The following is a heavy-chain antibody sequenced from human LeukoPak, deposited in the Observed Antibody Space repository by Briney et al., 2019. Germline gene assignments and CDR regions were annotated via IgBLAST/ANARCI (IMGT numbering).Heavy chain of an antibody. CDR3: ARAPHPYSSSWYFDY. V-gene: IGHV4-59*01. J-gene: IGHJ4*02. CDR1: GGSISSYY. CDR2: IFYSGIT. D-gene: IGHD6-13*01. Sequence: PSETLSLTCTVSGGSISSYYSSWIRQPPGKGLECIGYIFYSGITTYNPSLKSRVTISVDTSKNQFSLKLSSVTAADTAVYYCARAPHPYSSSWYFDYWGQGTLVTVSS.